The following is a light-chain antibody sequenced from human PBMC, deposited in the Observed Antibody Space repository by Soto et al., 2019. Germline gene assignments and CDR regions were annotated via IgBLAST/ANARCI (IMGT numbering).Light chain of an antibody. J-gene: IGKJ4*01. CDR1: QNVRSN. V-gene: IGKV3-15*01. CDR3: QQYTDWPLT. CDR2: GAS. Sequence: EIVMTQSPATLSVSPGERATLSCRASQNVRSNLAWYQQKPGHAPRLLIYGASTRATGVPARFSGSGSGTEFTLTISSLQSEDFAVYYCQQYTDWPLTFGGGTKVEIK.